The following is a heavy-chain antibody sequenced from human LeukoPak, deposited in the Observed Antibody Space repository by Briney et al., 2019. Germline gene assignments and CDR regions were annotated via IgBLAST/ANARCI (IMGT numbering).Heavy chain of an antibody. V-gene: IGHV1-18*01. D-gene: IGHD3/OR15-3a*01. Sequence: ASVKVSCKASGYTFSSYGVSWVRQAPGQGLEWMGWISAYNGNTNYAQNLQGRVTMTTDTSTSTAYMELRSLRSDDTALYYCARGASLDWLQQFYYYYMDVWGKGTTVTVSS. CDR2: ISAYNGNT. CDR3: ARGASLDWLQQFYYYYMDV. J-gene: IGHJ6*03. CDR1: GYTFSSYG.